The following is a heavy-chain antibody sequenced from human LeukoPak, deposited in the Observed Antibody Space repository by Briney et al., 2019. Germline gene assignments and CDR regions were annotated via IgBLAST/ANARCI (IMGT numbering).Heavy chain of an antibody. Sequence: GGSLRLSCAASGFTVSSNYMSWVRQAPGKGLEWVAVVYSGGRTYYADSVKGRFTISRDNSKNTLYLQMNSLRAEDTAVYYCAREGLNMVRGVLPKEAWGWFDPWGQGTLVTVSS. CDR1: GFTVSSNY. CDR2: VYSGGRT. CDR3: AREGLNMVRGVLPKEAWGWFDP. V-gene: IGHV3-53*01. D-gene: IGHD3-10*01. J-gene: IGHJ5*02.